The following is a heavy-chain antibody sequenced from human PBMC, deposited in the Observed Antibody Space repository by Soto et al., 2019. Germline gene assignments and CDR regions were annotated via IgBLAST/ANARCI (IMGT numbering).Heavy chain of an antibody. J-gene: IGHJ3*02. CDR1: GGSMSGYY. D-gene: IGHD2-21*02. CDR2: IYDSGTT. V-gene: IGHV4-59*01. Sequence: QVQLQESGPGLEEASETLSLTCTVSGGSMSGYYWSWIRQPPGKGLEWIGFIYDSGTTNYNPSLKRRGAISIDTSKNQFSLKLTSVTAADTAVYYCARVSHIVVVPAIRGAFDIWGQGTMITVSS. CDR3: ARVSHIVVVPAIRGAFDI.